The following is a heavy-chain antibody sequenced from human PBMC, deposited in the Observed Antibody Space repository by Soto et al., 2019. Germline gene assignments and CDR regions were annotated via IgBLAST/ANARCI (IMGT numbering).Heavy chain of an antibody. CDR3: AAGGGLPRYY. J-gene: IGHJ4*02. D-gene: IGHD5-12*01. CDR1: GGSISSGGHS. V-gene: IGHV4-30-2*01. Sequence: QLQLQESGSGLVKPSQTLSLTCAVSGGSISSGGHSWSWIRQPPGKGLEWIGYIYHSGSTYYNPSPKSRVTISVERSQNKFSLTLSSVTAADTAVYSCAAGGGLPRYYWGQGTLVTVSS. CDR2: IYHSGST.